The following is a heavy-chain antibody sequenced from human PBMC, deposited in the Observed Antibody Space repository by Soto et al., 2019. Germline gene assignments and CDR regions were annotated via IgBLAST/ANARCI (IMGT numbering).Heavy chain of an antibody. Sequence: VASVKVSCKASGYTFTNYYMHWVRQAPGQGLEWMGIINPNDGSTSYPQKFQGRVTMTRDTSTSTVYMELSSLRSEDTAVYYCARRRITGTPPHYYYGMDVWGQGTTVTVSS. CDR3: ARRRITGTPPHYYYGMDV. CDR1: GYTFTNYY. J-gene: IGHJ6*02. V-gene: IGHV1-46*01. CDR2: INPNDGST. D-gene: IGHD1-7*01.